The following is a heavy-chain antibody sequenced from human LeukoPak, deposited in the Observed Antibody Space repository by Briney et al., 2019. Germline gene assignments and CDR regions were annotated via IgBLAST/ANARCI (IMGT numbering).Heavy chain of an antibody. CDR1: GGSISCYY. Sequence: SETLSLTCTVSGGSISCYYWSWIRQPPGKGLEWIGYIYYSGSTNYNPSLKSRVTISVDTSKNQFSLKLSSVTAADTAVYYCARDFRRYSSSPNWFDPWGQGTLVTVSS. V-gene: IGHV4-59*01. CDR3: ARDFRRYSSSPNWFDP. J-gene: IGHJ5*02. D-gene: IGHD6-6*01. CDR2: IYYSGST.